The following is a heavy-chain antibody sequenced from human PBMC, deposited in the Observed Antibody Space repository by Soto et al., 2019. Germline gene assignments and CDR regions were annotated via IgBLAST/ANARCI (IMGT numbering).Heavy chain of an antibody. CDR2: ISYDGSNK. Sequence: PVGSLTLSCAGCVFTYSSSGMHWCRQCPGNGVWLFAVISYDGSNKYYADSVKGRFTISRDNSKNTLYLQMNSLRAEDTAVYYCASPTNISGCGGDCYYYYGMDVWGQGTTVTVSS. V-gene: IGHV3-30*03. J-gene: IGHJ6*02. CDR3: ASPTNISGCGGDCYYYYGMDV. D-gene: IGHD2-21*02. CDR1: VFTYSSSG.